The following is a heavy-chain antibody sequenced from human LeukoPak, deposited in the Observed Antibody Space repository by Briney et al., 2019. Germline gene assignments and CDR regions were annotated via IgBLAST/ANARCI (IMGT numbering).Heavy chain of an antibody. CDR3: ARVGEMATIRD. V-gene: IGHV3-53*01. Sequence: PGGSLRLSCAASGFTVSSNFMSWVRQAPGKGLEWVSVIYTGGSTYYADSVKGRFTISRDNSKNTLYLQMNSLRAEDTAVYYCARVGEMATIRDWGQGSLVTVSS. CDR1: GFTVSSNF. D-gene: IGHD5-24*01. CDR2: IYTGGST. J-gene: IGHJ4*02.